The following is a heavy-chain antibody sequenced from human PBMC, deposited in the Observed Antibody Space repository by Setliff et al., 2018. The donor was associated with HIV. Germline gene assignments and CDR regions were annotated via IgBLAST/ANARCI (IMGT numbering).Heavy chain of an antibody. V-gene: IGHV3-49*04. J-gene: IGHJ4*02. CDR1: GLTFGEYA. CDR2: IKSKAYGETT. D-gene: IGHD1-1*01. CDR3: TPPPGTY. Sequence: GGSLRLSCTASGLTFGEYAMSWVRQAPGKGLAWVGIIKSKAYGETTEYAASVKGRFTLSRDDSKSIAYLQMDSLKTEDTDVYYCTPPPGTYWGQGTLVTVSS.